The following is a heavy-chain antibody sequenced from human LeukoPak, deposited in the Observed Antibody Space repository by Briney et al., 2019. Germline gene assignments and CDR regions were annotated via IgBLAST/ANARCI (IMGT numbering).Heavy chain of an antibody. CDR2: IYPGDSDT. D-gene: IGHD1-7*01. CDR3: ARHGKLKLPSDY. V-gene: IGHV5-51*01. J-gene: IGHJ4*01. CDR1: GYSFTSYW. Sequence: GESLKISCKGSGYSFTSYWIGWVRQMPGKGLDWMGIIYPGDSDTRYSPSFQGQVTISADKSISTACLQWSSLKASDTAMYYVARHGKLKLPSDYWGGRTLATVSS.